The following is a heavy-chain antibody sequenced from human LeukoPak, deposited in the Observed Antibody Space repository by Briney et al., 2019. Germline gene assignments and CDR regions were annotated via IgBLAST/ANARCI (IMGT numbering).Heavy chain of an antibody. J-gene: IGHJ2*01. CDR3: AKVWAHDGSGNPYWHFDL. CDR1: GFTFSSYA. CDR2: IRASGGTA. D-gene: IGHD3-10*01. Sequence: GGTPRLSCSASGFTFSSYAMSWVRQAPGKGLEWVSAIRASGGTAYYADSVKGRFTISGDNSKNTLYLQMNSLRAEDTAVYYCAKVWAHDGSGNPYWHFDLWGRGTLVTVSS. V-gene: IGHV3-23*01.